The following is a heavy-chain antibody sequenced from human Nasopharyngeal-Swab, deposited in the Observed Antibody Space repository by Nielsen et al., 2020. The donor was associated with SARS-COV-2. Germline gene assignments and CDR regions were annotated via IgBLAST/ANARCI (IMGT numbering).Heavy chain of an antibody. CDR2: IQSGGNT. Sequence: GGSLRLSCAASGFTVSSNYMNWVRQAPGKGLEWVSIIQSGGNTYYADSVKGRFIISRDNSKNTLYLQMNSLRAEDTAVYYCARDRSSGWYYFDYWGQGTLVIVSS. J-gene: IGHJ4*02. CDR3: ARDRSSGWYYFDY. CDR1: GFTVSSNY. D-gene: IGHD6-19*01. V-gene: IGHV3-53*01.